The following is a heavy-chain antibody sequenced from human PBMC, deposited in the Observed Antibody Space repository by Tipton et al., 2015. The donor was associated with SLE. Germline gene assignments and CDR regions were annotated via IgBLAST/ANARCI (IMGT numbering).Heavy chain of an antibody. CDR3: ARAELGSDAFDI. J-gene: IGHJ3*02. V-gene: IGHV4-39*07. CDR2: IYYSYYSGTT. CDR1: GGSISSGRYY. D-gene: IGHD7-27*01. Sequence: LRLSCTVSGGSISSGRYYWGWVRQPPGKGLEWIGIIYYSYYSGTTYFNPSLKSRVTISVDTSKNQFSLKLSSVTAADTAVYYCARAELGSDAFDIWGQGTMVTVSS.